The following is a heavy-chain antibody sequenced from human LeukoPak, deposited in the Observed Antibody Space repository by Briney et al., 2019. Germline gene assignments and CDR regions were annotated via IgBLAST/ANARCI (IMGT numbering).Heavy chain of an antibody. V-gene: IGHV1-69*05. Sequence: GASVKVSCKASAGTFSSYDIGWVRQAPGQGREWMGGIIPIFGTANYAQKFQGRVTITTDESTSTAYMKLSSLRSEDTAVYYCARERQPGYYDSSGYYHFDYWGQGTLVTVSS. CDR3: ARERQPGYYDSSGYYHFDY. CDR1: AGTFSSYD. D-gene: IGHD3-22*01. J-gene: IGHJ4*02. CDR2: IIPIFGTA.